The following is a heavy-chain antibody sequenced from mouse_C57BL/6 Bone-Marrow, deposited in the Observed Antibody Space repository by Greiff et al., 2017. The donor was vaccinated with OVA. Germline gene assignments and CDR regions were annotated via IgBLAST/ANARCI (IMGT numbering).Heavy chain of an antibody. Sequence: EVMLVESEGGLVQPGSSMKLSCTASGFTFSDYYMAWVRQVPEKGLEWVANINYDGSSTYYLDSLKSRFIISRDNAKNILYLQMSSLKSEDTATYYCARAYYYGSSSYFDYWGQGTTLTVSS. CDR2: INYDGSST. CDR3: ARAYYYGSSSYFDY. D-gene: IGHD1-1*01. CDR1: GFTFSDYY. V-gene: IGHV5-16*01. J-gene: IGHJ2*01.